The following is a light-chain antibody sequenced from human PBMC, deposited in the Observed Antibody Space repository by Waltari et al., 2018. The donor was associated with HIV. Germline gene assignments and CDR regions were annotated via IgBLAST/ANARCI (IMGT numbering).Light chain of an antibody. Sequence: SVLTQPPSVSAAPGQKVFIACYGSSSNIGNNYVSWYQQLPGTAPKLRMYDTTNRPSGVPTRFSGSNSAATAHLAVTELQTGDEADYYCVTWSGILSAVVVGGGTKLTVL. CDR1: SSNIGNNY. J-gene: IGLJ3*02. CDR2: DTT. V-gene: IGLV1-51*01. CDR3: VTWSGILSAVV.